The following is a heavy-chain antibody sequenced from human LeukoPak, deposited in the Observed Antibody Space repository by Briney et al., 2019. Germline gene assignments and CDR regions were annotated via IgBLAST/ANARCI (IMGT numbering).Heavy chain of an antibody. D-gene: IGHD2-2*01. J-gene: IGHJ5*02. Sequence: GGSLRLSCAASGFTFSSYAMSWVRQAPGKGLEWVSAISGSGGSTYYADSVKGRFTISRDNSKNTLYLQMNSQRAEDTAVYYCAKDSFPFIPAAENWFDPWGQGTLVTVSS. V-gene: IGHV3-23*01. CDR2: ISGSGGST. CDR1: GFTFSSYA. CDR3: AKDSFPFIPAAENWFDP.